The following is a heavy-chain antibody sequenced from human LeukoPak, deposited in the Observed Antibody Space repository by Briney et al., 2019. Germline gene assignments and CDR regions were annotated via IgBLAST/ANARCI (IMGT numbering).Heavy chain of an antibody. Sequence: ASVKVSCKASGYTFTDYYMHWVRQAPGQGLEWMGGINPDSGGTNYAQKLQGRVTMTRDTSISTAYMELSSPRSDGTSVYYCARRSGSDAFDIWGQGTMVTVSS. CDR2: INPDSGGT. D-gene: IGHD3-3*01. CDR3: ARRSGSDAFDI. CDR1: GYTFTDYY. V-gene: IGHV1-2*02. J-gene: IGHJ3*02.